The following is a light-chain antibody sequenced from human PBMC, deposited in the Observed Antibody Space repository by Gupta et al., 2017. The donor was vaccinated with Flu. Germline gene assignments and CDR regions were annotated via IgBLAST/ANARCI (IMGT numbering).Light chain of an antibody. CDR3: QQYGSSPFT. V-gene: IGKV3-20*01. Sequence: EIVLTQSPGTLSLSPGERATLSCRASHSVSSSYLAWYQHKPGLAPRLLISAASSRATGIPDRFSGSGSGTDFTLTISRLEPEDFAVYYCQQYGSSPFTFGHGTKVDIK. CDR2: AAS. CDR1: HSVSSSY. J-gene: IGKJ3*01.